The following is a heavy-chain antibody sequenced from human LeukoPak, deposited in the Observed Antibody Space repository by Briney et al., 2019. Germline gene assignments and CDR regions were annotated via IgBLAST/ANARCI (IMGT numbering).Heavy chain of an antibody. J-gene: IGHJ4*02. Sequence: GGSLRGSCAKSVVTFSSDWMSWGRQTPEKGLEWVANIKQDGSEKYYVDSVKGRFTISRDNAKNSLYLQMNSMRAEDTALYYCASGRQLGYWGQGTLVTVSS. CDR1: VVTFSSDW. V-gene: IGHV3-7*01. D-gene: IGHD3-16*01. CDR2: IKQDGSEK. CDR3: ASGRQLGY.